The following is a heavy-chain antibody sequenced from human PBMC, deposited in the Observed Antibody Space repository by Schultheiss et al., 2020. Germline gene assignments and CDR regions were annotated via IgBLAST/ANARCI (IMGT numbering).Heavy chain of an antibody. CDR2: INSDGSST. J-gene: IGHJ4*02. CDR3: AKAGGATSYFDY. CDR1: GFTFSSYA. V-gene: IGHV3-74*01. D-gene: IGHD3-16*01. Sequence: GESLKISCAASGFTFSSYAMSWVRQAPGKGLVWVSRINSDGSSTSYADSVKGRFTISRDNSKNTLYLQMNSLRAEDTAVYYCAKAGGATSYFDYWGQGTLVTVSS.